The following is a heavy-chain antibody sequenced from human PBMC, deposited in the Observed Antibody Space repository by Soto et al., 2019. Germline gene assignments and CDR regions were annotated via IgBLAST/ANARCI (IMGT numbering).Heavy chain of an antibody. CDR3: AKTYNFDY. CDR1: GFTFSTYA. Sequence: GGSLRLSCAASGFTFSTYAMNWVRQAPGKGLEWVSTISGTGGSAYYADSVKGRFTISRDNSNNTLYLQMNSLRVEDTAIYYCAKTYNFDYWGQGTLVTVSS. D-gene: IGHD4-4*01. V-gene: IGHV3-23*01. CDR2: ISGTGGSA. J-gene: IGHJ4*02.